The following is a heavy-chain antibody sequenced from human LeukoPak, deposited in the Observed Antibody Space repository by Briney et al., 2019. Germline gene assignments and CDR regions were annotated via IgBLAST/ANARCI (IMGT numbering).Heavy chain of an antibody. CDR3: AKNADSSGYWDWFDP. V-gene: IGHV3-23*01. CDR1: GFTFSNSA. D-gene: IGHD3-22*01. CDR2: ISGGGGST. J-gene: IGHJ5*02. Sequence: GGSLRLSCAASGFTFSNSAMNWVRQAPGKGLEWVSAISGGGGSTYFADSVKGRFAISRDNSKNTLYLQMNSLRAEDTAVYYCAKNADSSGYWDWFDPWGQGTLVTVSS.